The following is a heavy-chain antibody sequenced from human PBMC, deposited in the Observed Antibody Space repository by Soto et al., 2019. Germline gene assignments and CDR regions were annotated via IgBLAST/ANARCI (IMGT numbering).Heavy chain of an antibody. J-gene: IGHJ4*02. CDR1: GFTFTSNS. CDR2: ITSSSSTI. CDR3: ARGRVGTAYFDY. V-gene: IGHV3-48*02. D-gene: IGHD2-21*02. Sequence: HPGGSLRLSCAASGFTFTSNSMNWVRQAPGKGLEWISYITSSSSTIYYADSVKGRFTISRDNAKNSLYLQMNSLRDDDTAVYYCARGRVGTAYFDYWGQGALVTVS.